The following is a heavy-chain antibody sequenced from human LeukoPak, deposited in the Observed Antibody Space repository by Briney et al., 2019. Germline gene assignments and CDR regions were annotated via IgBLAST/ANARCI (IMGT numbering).Heavy chain of an antibody. Sequence: VTVSFKASVGTFSSYAISWVRQAPGQGLEWMGRIISFLGIANYPQKFQGRVTITADKSTSTAYMELSSLRSEDTAVYYCATETYYYDSSGHLGPGFDPWGQGTLVTVSS. CDR3: ATETYYYDSSGHLGPGFDP. CDR1: VGTFSSYA. CDR2: IISFLGIA. V-gene: IGHV1-69*04. D-gene: IGHD3-22*01. J-gene: IGHJ5*02.